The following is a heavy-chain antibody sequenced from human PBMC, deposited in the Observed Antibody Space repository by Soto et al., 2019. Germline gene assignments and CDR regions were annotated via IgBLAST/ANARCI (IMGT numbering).Heavy chain of an antibody. CDR3: AKGHPRVVTIFGVDY. CDR2: IRKDGSQE. D-gene: IGHD3-3*01. Sequence: DVQLTESGGGLVQPGGSLRLSCGASGFSFGSDWMAWVRQAPGKGLEWVANIRKDGSQEHYADSVQGRVTISRDNSKDTLYLEMNSLRADDTAVYYCAKGHPRVVTIFGVDYWGQGTLVIVSS. V-gene: IGHV3-7*05. J-gene: IGHJ4*02. CDR1: GFSFGSDW.